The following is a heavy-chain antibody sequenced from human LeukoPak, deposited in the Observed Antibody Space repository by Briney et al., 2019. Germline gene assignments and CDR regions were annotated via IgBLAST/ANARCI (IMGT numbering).Heavy chain of an antibody. J-gene: IGHJ6*02. V-gene: IGHV4-31*03. D-gene: IGHD3-3*01. CDR2: IYYSGST. Sequence: KPSETLSLTCTVSGGSISSGGYYWSWIRQHPGKGLEWIGYIYYSGSTYYNPSLKSRVTISVDTSKNQFSLKLSSVTAADTAVYYCARGFWMRYYGMDVWGQGTTVTVSS. CDR3: ARGFWMRYYGMDV. CDR1: GGSISSGGYY.